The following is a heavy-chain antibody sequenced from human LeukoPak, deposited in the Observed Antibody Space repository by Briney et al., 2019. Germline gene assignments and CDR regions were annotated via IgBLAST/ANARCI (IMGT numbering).Heavy chain of an antibody. J-gene: IGHJ1*01. CDR1: GGSISSYY. Sequence: SETLSLTCTVSGGSISSYYWSWIRQPPGKGLEWIGYIYYSGSTYYNPSLKSRVTISVDTSKNQFSLKLSSVTAADTAVYYCARGVEYCSSTSCLPYFQHWGQGTLVTVSS. CDR3: ARGVEYCSSTSCLPYFQH. V-gene: IGHV4-59*08. D-gene: IGHD2-2*01. CDR2: IYYSGST.